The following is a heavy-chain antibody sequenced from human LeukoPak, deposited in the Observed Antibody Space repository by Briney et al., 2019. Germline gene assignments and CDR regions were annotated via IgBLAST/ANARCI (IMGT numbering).Heavy chain of an antibody. CDR3: ATAIAGNLVDY. Sequence: ASVKVSCKVSGYTLSDLSMHWVRQAPGKGLEWMGSFALEDREKIYAQKFQGRVTMTEDTSTDTAYMELSSLRSEDTAVYYCATAIAGNLVDYWGQGTLVTVSS. J-gene: IGHJ4*02. CDR2: FALEDREK. CDR1: GYTLSDLS. V-gene: IGHV1-24*01. D-gene: IGHD2-21*01.